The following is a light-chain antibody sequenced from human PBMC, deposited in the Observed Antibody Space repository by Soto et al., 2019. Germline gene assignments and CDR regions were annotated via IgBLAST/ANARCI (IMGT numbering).Light chain of an antibody. CDR1: QSISNW. J-gene: IGKJ3*01. V-gene: IGKV1-5*03. CDR2: QAS. CDR3: QHYYTYSWFT. Sequence: DIQMTQSPSTLSASVGDRVTITCRASQSISNWLAWYQQKPGKAPKLLIYQASSLESGFPSRFSGSGSGTEFTLTISSVQPDYFAPDYCQHYYTYSWFTFGTGTKVDIK.